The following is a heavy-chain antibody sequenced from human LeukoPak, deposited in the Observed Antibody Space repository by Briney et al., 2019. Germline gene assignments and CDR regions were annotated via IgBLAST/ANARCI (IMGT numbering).Heavy chain of an antibody. D-gene: IGHD3-10*01. J-gene: IGHJ4*02. CDR3: AKGGYYYGSGSYYSDY. CDR1: GFTFSSHW. V-gene: IGHV3-7*03. CDR2: IKQDASDK. Sequence: PGGSLRLSCAASGFTFSSHWMSWVRQAPGKGLEWVAYIKQDASDKYYVDSMKGRFTISRDNAKNSLYLQMNSLRAEDTALYYCAKGGYYYGSGSYYSDYWGQGTLVTVSS.